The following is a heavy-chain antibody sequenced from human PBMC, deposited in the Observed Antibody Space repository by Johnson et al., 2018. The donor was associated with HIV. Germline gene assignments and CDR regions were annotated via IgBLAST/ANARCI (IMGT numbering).Heavy chain of an antibody. CDR3: AQMGGYYDSSGYYPAGAFDI. CDR1: GFTFDDYG. V-gene: IGHV3-20*04. CDR2: INWNGGST. Sequence: VQLVESGGGVVRPGGSLRLSCAASGFTFDDYGMSWVRQAPGKGLEWVSGINWNGGSTGYADSVKGRFTISRDNAKNSLYLQMNSLRAEDTALYYCAQMGGYYDSSGYYPAGAFDIWGQGTMVTVSS. J-gene: IGHJ3*02. D-gene: IGHD3-22*01.